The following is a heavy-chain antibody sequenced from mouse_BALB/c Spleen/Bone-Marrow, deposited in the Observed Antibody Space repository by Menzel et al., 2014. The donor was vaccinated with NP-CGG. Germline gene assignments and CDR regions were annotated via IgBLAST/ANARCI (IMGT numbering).Heavy chain of an antibody. D-gene: IGHD2-14*01. J-gene: IGHJ3*01. CDR2: IDPANGNT. V-gene: IGHV14-3*02. CDR3: ARYDYRYSWFAY. CDR1: GFNIKDTY. Sequence: EVKLVESGAELVKPGASVKLSCTASGFNIKDTYMHWAKQRPEQGLEWIGRIDPANGNTKYDPKFQGKATITTDTSSNTAYLQLRSLTSEDTAVYYCARYDYRYSWFAYWGQGTLVTVSA.